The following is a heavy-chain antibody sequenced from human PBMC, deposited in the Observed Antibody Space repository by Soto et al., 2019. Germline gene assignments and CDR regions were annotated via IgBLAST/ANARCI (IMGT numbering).Heavy chain of an antibody. J-gene: IGHJ3*02. CDR3: ARQIYGSGSYDAFDI. V-gene: IGHV5-51*01. CDR1: GYRFTSYW. CDR2: VYPGDSDT. D-gene: IGHD3-10*01. Sequence: GESLKISCKGSGYRFTSYWIGWVRQMPGKGLEWMGIVYPGDSDTRYSPSFQGQVTFSTDKSISTVYLQWSSLKASDIAMYYCARQIYGSGSYDAFDIWGQGTMVTVSS.